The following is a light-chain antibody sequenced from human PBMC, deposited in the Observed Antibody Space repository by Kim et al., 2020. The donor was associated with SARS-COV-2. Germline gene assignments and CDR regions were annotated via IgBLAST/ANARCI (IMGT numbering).Light chain of an antibody. CDR2: GKN. CDR3: NSRDSNGDVV. J-gene: IGLJ2*01. Sequence: SSELTQDPAVSVALGQTVRITCQGDSLRSYYATWYQQKPGQAPILVIYGKNNRPSGIPDLFSGSSSGNTASLTITGSQAGDEADYYCNSRDSNGDVVFCG. V-gene: IGLV3-19*01. CDR1: SLRSYY.